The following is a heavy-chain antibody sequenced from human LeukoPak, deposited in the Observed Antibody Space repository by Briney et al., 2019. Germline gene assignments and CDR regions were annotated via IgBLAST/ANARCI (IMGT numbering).Heavy chain of an antibody. D-gene: IGHD2-2*01. J-gene: IGHJ4*02. CDR3: AKMLVGAVPAAMRTPFDY. V-gene: IGHV3-23*01. CDR1: GFTFSSYA. Sequence: GGSLRLSCAASGFTFSSYAMSWVRQAPGKGLEWVSAISGSGGSTYYADSVKGRFTISRDNSKNTLYLQMNSLRAEDTAVYYCAKMLVGAVPAAMRTPFDYWGQGTLVTVSS. CDR2: ISGSGGST.